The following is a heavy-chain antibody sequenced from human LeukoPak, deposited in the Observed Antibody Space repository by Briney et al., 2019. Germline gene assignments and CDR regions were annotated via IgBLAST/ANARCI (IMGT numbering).Heavy chain of an antibody. CDR2: ISYDGSNE. J-gene: IGHJ4*02. D-gene: IGHD2-21*01. V-gene: IGHV3-30*18. Sequence: GGSLRLSCEASGFTFDDHGMHWVRQAPGKGLEWVAVISYDGSNEYYADSVKGRFTISRGNSKNTLYLQMSSLRAEDTAVYYCAKEFNRGLPDYWGQGTLVTVPS. CDR1: GFTFDDHG. CDR3: AKEFNRGLPDY.